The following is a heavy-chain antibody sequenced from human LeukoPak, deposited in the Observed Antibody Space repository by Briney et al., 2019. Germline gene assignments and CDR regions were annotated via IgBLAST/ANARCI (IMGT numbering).Heavy chain of an antibody. D-gene: IGHD2-15*01. CDR1: GFTFSGYS. J-gene: IGHJ4*02. CDR3: ARRVKGDCSGGSCYYFDY. Sequence: GGSLRLSCAASGFTFSGYSMNWVRQAPGKGLEWVSAISSSSSSIYYPDSVRGRFTISRDNAKNSMYLQMNSLRAEDTAVYYCARRVKGDCSGGSCYYFDYWGQGTLVTVSS. V-gene: IGHV3-21*06. CDR2: ISSSSSSI.